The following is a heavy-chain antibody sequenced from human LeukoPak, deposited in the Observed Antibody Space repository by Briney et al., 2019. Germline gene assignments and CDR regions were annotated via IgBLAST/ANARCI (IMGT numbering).Heavy chain of an antibody. J-gene: IGHJ4*02. D-gene: IGHD2-15*01. CDR3: ACHIVVVVAAIDY. CDR2: IYHSGST. V-gene: IGHV4-38-2*02. Sequence: SETLSLTCTVSGYSISSGYYWGWIRQPPGKGLEWIGSIYHSGSTYYNPSLKSRVTISVDTSKNQFSLKLSSVTAADTAVYYCACHIVVVVAAIDYWGQGTLVTVSS. CDR1: GYSISSGYY.